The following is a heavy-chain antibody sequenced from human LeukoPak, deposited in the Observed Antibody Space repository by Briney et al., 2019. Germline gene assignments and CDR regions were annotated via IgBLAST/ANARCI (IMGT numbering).Heavy chain of an antibody. D-gene: IGHD3-3*01. CDR1: GFTVSSNY. CDR2: IYSGGST. V-gene: IGHV3-53*01. Sequence: GGSLRLSCAASGFTVSSNYMSWVRQAPGKGLEWVSVIYSGGSTYYADSVKARFTISRDNAKKSLYLQMNNLRAEDTAVYYCAREPAHYDLWNGQDFWGQGRLVTVSS. J-gene: IGHJ4*02. CDR3: AREPAHYDLWNGQDF.